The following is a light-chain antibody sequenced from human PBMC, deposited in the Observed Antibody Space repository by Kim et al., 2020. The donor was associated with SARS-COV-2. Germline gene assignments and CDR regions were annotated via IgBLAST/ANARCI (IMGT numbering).Light chain of an antibody. CDR1: SSKIGRNA. CDR2: SNS. Sequence: GQSVTISCSGSSSKIGRNAVSWYQQVPGKAPKFLIYSNSRRPSGVPDRFSGSSSGTAASLAISGLQSEDEADYYCASWDDSLHGPVFGGGTQLTVL. CDR3: ASWDDSLHGPV. J-gene: IGLJ2*01. V-gene: IGLV1-44*01.